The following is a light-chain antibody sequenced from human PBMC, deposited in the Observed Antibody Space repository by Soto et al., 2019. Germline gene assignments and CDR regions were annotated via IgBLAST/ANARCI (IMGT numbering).Light chain of an antibody. J-gene: IGKJ1*01. CDR1: RGVSANY. CDR2: VAS. CDR3: QQYGTSPWT. V-gene: IGKV3-20*01. Sequence: PGEGATLSCRASRGVSANYLAWYQQKPGQAPRVLIYVASTRATGIPARFSGSGSGTDFTLSISRVEPEDFAVYYCQQYGTSPWTFGQGTKVDIK.